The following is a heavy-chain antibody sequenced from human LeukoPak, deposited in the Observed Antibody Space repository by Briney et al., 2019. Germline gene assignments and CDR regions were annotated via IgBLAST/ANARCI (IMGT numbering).Heavy chain of an antibody. CDR1: GFTFSSYG. J-gene: IGHJ4*02. Sequence: GGSLRLSCAASGFTFSSYGMHWVRQAPGKGLEWVAVIWYDGSNKYYADSVKGRFTISRDNSKNTLYLQMNSLRAEDTAVYYCARVVDYDFWSGYYGIDYWGQGTLAIVSS. D-gene: IGHD3-3*01. CDR2: IWYDGSNK. V-gene: IGHV3-33*01. CDR3: ARVVDYDFWSGYYGIDY.